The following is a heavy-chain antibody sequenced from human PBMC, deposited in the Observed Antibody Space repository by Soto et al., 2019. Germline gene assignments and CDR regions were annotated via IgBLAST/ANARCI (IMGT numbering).Heavy chain of an antibody. CDR3: ARRPPGDAFDI. V-gene: IGHV4-61*01. J-gene: IGHJ3*02. Sequence: SETLSLTCTVSGGSVSSGSHYWSWIRQPPGKALEWIAYIYHTGTTSYNPSLKSRVTMSVDTSKNQFSLKLSSVTAADTAVYYCARRPPGDAFDIWGQGTMVTVSS. CDR1: GGSVSSGSHY. CDR2: IYHTGTT.